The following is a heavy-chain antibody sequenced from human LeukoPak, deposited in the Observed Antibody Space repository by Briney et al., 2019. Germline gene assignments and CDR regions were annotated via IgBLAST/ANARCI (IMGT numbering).Heavy chain of an antibody. D-gene: IGHD4-23*01. CDR3: ARVYGGNSVDY. J-gene: IGHJ4*02. Sequence: PSETLSLTCAVYGGSFSGYYWSWIRQPPGKGLEWIGEINHSGSTNYNPSLKSRVTISVDTSKNQFSLKLSSVTAADTAVYYCARVYGGNSVDYWGQGTLVTVSS. CDR1: GGSFSGYY. CDR2: INHSGST. V-gene: IGHV4-34*01.